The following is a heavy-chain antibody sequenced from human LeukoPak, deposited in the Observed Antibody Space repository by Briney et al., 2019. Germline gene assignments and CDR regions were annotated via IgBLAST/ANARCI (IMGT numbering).Heavy chain of an antibody. Sequence: SETLSLTCTVSDVSISIYYWSWIRQPPGKGLEWIGYVYSSGNTNYSPSLKGRAIISADTSKNQFSLKLTSVTAADTAVYYCVRDRELTYWGQGILVTVSS. CDR1: DVSISIYY. CDR3: VRDRELTY. V-gene: IGHV4-4*08. D-gene: IGHD3-10*01. J-gene: IGHJ4*02. CDR2: VYSSGNT.